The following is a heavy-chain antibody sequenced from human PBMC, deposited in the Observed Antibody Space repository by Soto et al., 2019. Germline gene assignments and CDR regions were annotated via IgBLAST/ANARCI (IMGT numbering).Heavy chain of an antibody. V-gene: IGHV4-31*03. CDR1: GGSINSGPYY. Sequence: QVQLQESGPGLVKPSQTLSLTCTVSGGSINSGPYYWSWIRQHPGKGLECIGNIYYSGGTYYNPALERRVTISVDPSKNQFSLKLSSVTAAATAAYYCPRVSGGYDILTGHNHFDPWCQSTLATASS. D-gene: IGHD3-9*01. J-gene: IGHJ5*02. CDR2: IYYSGGT. CDR3: PRVSGGYDILTGHNHFDP.